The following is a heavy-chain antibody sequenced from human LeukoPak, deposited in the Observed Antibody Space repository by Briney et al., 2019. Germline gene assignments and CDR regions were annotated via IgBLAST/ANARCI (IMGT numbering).Heavy chain of an antibody. CDR1: GFTLSSYA. Sequence: GGSLRLSCAASGFTLSSYAMSWVRQAPGKGLEWVSAISGSGGSTYYADSVKGRFTISRDNSKNTLYLQMNSLRAEDTAVYYCAKVVVVAATTSHDAFDIWGQGTMVTVSS. CDR3: AKVVVVAATTSHDAFDI. D-gene: IGHD2-15*01. CDR2: ISGSGGST. V-gene: IGHV3-23*01. J-gene: IGHJ3*02.